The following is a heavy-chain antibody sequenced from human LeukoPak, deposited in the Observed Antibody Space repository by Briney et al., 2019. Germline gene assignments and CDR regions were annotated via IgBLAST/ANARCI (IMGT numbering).Heavy chain of an antibody. V-gene: IGHV3-48*03. Sequence: PGGSLRLSCAASGFSFNNFEMNWVRQAPGKGLEWVSFINGPSSEISYADSVKGRFTISRDNAKTSLYLQMNSLRAEDTAVYYCVGGGLKFFDYWGRGALVTVSS. J-gene: IGHJ4*02. CDR3: VGGGLKFFDY. CDR2: INGPSSEI. D-gene: IGHD3-16*01. CDR1: GFSFNNFE.